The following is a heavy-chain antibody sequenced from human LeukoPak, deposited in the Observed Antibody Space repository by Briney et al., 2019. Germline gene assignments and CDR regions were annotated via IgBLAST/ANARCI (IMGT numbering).Heavy chain of an antibody. CDR3: ATTYCTGGACSRRYFDN. D-gene: IGHD2-8*02. V-gene: IGHV4-31*03. CDR2: IYYSGGT. CDR1: GGSISGSGYY. J-gene: IGHJ4*02. Sequence: SETLSLTCTVSGGSISGSGYYWRWIRHHPGKGLEWIGYIYYSGGTYYNPTLRSRVTISVDTSKNQFSLNLSAVTAADTAVYYCATTYCTGGACSRRYFDNWGQGTLVTVSP.